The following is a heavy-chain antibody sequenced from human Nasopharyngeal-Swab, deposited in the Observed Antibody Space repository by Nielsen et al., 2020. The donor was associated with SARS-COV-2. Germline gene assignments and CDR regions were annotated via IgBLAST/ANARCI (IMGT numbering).Heavy chain of an antibody. D-gene: IGHD5-12*01. CDR3: ARGYSGYDQWGIDY. CDR1: GFTFGSYA. Sequence: GESLKISCAASGFTFGSYAMTWVRQAPGKGLEWVSAISRSGDSTYYADSVKGRFTISRDNSKNTLYLQMNSLRAEDTAVYYCARGYSGYDQWGIDYWGQGTLVTVSS. CDR2: ISRSGDST. J-gene: IGHJ4*02. V-gene: IGHV3-23*01.